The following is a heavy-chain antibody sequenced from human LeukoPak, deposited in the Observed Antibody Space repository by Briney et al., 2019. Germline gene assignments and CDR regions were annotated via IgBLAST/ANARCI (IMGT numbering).Heavy chain of an antibody. D-gene: IGHD6-19*01. CDR3: ARAYIAVAGNMVDY. V-gene: IGHV1-2*02. CDR1: GYTFTGYY. Sequence: ASVKVSCKASGYTFTGYYMHWVRQAPGQGLEWMGWINPNSGGTNYAQKFQGRVTMTRDTSISTAYMELSRLRSDDTAVYYCARAYIAVAGNMVDYWGQGTLVTVSS. J-gene: IGHJ4*02. CDR2: INPNSGGT.